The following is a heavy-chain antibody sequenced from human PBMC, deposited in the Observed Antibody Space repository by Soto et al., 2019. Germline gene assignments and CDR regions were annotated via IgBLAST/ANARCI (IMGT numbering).Heavy chain of an antibody. V-gene: IGHV1-18*01. CDR3: ARCVFYYDSSGYPAYFDY. CDR1: GYTFTSYG. Sequence: ASVKVSCKASGYTFTSYGISWVRQAPGQGLEWMGWISAYNGNTNYAQKLQGRVTMTTDTSTSTAYMELRSLGSDDTAVYYCARCVFYYDSSGYPAYFDYWGQGTLVTVSS. D-gene: IGHD3-22*01. CDR2: ISAYNGNT. J-gene: IGHJ4*02.